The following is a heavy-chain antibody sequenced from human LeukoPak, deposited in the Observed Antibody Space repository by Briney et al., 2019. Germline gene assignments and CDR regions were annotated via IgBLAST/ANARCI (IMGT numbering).Heavy chain of an antibody. V-gene: IGHV3-48*03. CDR3: ARGYGGGGNDY. Sequence: QPGGSLRLSCAASGFTFSSYEMNWVRQAPGKGLEWVSYISSSGSTVYYADSVRGRFTISRDNAKNSLYLQMNSVRVEDTAVYYCARGYGGGGNDYWGPGTLVTVSS. J-gene: IGHJ4*02. CDR2: ISSSGSTV. CDR1: GFTFSSYE. D-gene: IGHD6-19*01.